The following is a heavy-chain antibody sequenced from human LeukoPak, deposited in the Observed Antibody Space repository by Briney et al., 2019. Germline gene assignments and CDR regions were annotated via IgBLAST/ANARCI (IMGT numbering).Heavy chain of an antibody. V-gene: IGHV1-18*01. CDR1: GYTFTSYG. CDR2: ISAYNGNT. Sequence: ASVKVSCKASGYTFTSYGISWVRQAPGQGLEWMGWISAYNGNTNYAQKFQGRVTITADKSTSTAYMELSSLRSEDTAVYYCARGPFGVVRGSFDPWGQGTLVTVSS. CDR3: ARGPFGVVRGSFDP. D-gene: IGHD3-3*01. J-gene: IGHJ5*02.